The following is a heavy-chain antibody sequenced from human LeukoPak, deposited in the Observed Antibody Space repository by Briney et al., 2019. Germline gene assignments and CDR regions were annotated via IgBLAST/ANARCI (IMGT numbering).Heavy chain of an antibody. Sequence: PGGSLRRSCAASGFTFTTYWMHWVRQAPGKGLVWVSRINSDGSSTSYADSVKGRFTISRDNAKNTLYLQMSSLRAEDTAVYYCARNYYYDSSGYFRGAFDVWGQGTMVTVSS. CDR2: INSDGSST. D-gene: IGHD3-22*01. V-gene: IGHV3-74*01. J-gene: IGHJ3*01. CDR3: ARNYYYDSSGYFRGAFDV. CDR1: GFTFTTYW.